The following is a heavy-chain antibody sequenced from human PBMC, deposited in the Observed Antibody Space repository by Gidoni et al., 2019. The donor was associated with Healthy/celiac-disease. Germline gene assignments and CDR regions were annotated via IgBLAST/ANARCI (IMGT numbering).Heavy chain of an antibody. D-gene: IGHD3-22*01. CDR2: IYYSGST. CDR3: ARARRGYYDSSGYYYFDY. Sequence: QVQLQESGPGLVKPSETLSLTCTVSGGPISSYYWSWIRQPPGKGLEWIGYIYYSGSTNYNPSLKSRVTISVDTSKNQFSLKLSSVTAADTAVYYCARARRGYYDSSGYYYFDYWGQGTLVTVSS. CDR1: GGPISSYY. J-gene: IGHJ4*02. V-gene: IGHV4-59*01.